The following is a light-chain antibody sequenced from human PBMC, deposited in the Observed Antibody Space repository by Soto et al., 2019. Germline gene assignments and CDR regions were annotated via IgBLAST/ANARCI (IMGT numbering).Light chain of an antibody. Sequence: EIVVKQSTGTLSLSPGERATLSCRASQSVSSSYLAWYQQKPGQAPRRLLYVAYIRATGIPHRFSGSGSGTDFTVSMSRLETEDFSVYYCEHYGSSPPCTFGQGTKVEI. J-gene: IGKJ1*01. V-gene: IGKV3-20*01. CDR2: VAY. CDR1: QSVSSSY. CDR3: EHYGSSPPCT.